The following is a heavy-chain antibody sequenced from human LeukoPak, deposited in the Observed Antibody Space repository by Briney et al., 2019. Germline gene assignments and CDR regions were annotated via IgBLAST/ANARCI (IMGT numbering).Heavy chain of an antibody. CDR1: GFMFDDYG. CDR3: ARVITSRFFDY. J-gene: IGHJ4*02. D-gene: IGHD3-10*01. Sequence: GGSLRLSCAASGFMFDDYGMSWVRQAPGKGLEWVSGINWNGGRTGYADSVKGRFTISRDNAKNSLYLQMNSLRAEDTALYYCARVITSRFFDYWGQGTLVTVSS. CDR2: INWNGGRT. V-gene: IGHV3-20*04.